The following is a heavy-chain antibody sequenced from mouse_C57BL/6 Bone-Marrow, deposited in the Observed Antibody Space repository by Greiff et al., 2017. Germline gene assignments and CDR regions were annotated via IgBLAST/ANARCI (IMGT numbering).Heavy chain of an antibody. CDR1: GYAFTNYL. CDR2: INPGSGGT. Sequence: QVQLQQSGAELVRPGTSVKVSCKASGYAFTNYLIEWVKQRPGQGLEWIGVINPGSGGTNYNEKFKGKATLTADKSSSTAYMQLSSLTSEDSAVYFCATNGLLLRYGYAMDYWGQGTSVTVSS. V-gene: IGHV1-54*01. D-gene: IGHD1-1*01. J-gene: IGHJ4*01. CDR3: ATNGLLLRYGYAMDY.